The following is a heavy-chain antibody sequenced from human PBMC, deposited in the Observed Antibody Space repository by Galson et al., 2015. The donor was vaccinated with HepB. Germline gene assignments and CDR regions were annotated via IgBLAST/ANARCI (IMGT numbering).Heavy chain of an antibody. V-gene: IGHV3-23*01. CDR2: ISVNGGST. CDR3: ARDSWRSYNYYYDYGMDV. D-gene: IGHD3-16*01. Sequence: SLRLSCAASRFVFSNYGMSWVRQAPGKGLEWVSGISVNGGSTHYADSVKGRFTISRDNSRDTLYLQMNSLRAEDTAAYYCARDSWRSYNYYYDYGMDVWGQGTTVTVSS. CDR1: RFVFSNYG. J-gene: IGHJ6*02.